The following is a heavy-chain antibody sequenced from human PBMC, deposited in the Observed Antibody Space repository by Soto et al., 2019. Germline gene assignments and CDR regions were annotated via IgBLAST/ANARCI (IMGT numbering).Heavy chain of an antibody. CDR1: GGSISSSSYY. D-gene: IGHD3-16*02. V-gene: IGHV4-39*01. CDR2: IYYSGST. J-gene: IGHJ4*02. Sequence: SETLPLTCTVSGGSISSSSYYWGWIRQPPGKGLEWIGSIYYSGSTYYNPSLKSRVTISVDTSKNQFSLKLTSVTAADTAVYFCARGSTVIDCLDLWGRGTLVTVSS. CDR3: ARGSTVIDCLDL.